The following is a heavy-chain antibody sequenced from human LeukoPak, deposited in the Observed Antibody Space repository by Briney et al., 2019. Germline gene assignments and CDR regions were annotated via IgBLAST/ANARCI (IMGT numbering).Heavy chain of an antibody. CDR2: INHSGST. Sequence: SETLSLTCAVYGGSFSGYYWSWIRNPPGKGQEWIGEINHSGSTNYNPSLKSRVTISVDTSKNQYSLKLSSVTAADTAVYYCAREVDVGYNWNFNWFDPWGQGTLVTVSS. CDR1: GGSFSGYY. J-gene: IGHJ5*02. CDR3: AREVDVGYNWNFNWFDP. D-gene: IGHD1-7*01. V-gene: IGHV4-34*01.